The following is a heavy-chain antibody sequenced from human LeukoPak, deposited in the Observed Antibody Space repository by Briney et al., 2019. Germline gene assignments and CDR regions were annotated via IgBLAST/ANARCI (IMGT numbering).Heavy chain of an antibody. CDR2: IYSGGST. CDR3: ARVGRYCSGGSCYWYFDL. V-gene: IGHV3-53*01. Sequence: GSLRLSCAASGLTVSSNYMSWVRQAPGKGLEWVSVIYSGGSTYYADSVKGRFIISRDNSKNTLYLQMNSLRVEDTAVYYCARVGRYCSGGSCYWYFDLWGRGTLVTVSS. J-gene: IGHJ2*01. CDR1: GLTVSSNY. D-gene: IGHD2-15*01.